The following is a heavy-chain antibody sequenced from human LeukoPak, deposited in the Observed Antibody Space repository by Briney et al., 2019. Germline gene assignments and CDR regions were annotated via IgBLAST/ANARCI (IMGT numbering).Heavy chain of an antibody. D-gene: IGHD6-19*01. Sequence: GGSLRLSCAASGFTFSAYAMHWVRQAPGKGLEWVATVSHDGRSQYYADSVKGRLTISRDNSRNTQYLQMNSLRPEDTAVYYCATLYTYNSGYFYWGQGTLVTVSS. CDR1: GFTFSAYA. J-gene: IGHJ4*02. CDR3: ATLYTYNSGYFY. CDR2: VSHDGRSQ. V-gene: IGHV3-30*04.